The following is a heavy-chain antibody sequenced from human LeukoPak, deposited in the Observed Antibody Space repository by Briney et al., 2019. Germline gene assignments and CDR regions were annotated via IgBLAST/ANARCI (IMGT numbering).Heavy chain of an antibody. CDR1: GFTFSDYY. V-gene: IGHV3-11*01. D-gene: IGHD1-20*01. Sequence: GGSLRLSCAASGFTFSDYYMSWIRQAPGKGLEWVSYISSSGSTIHYADSVKGRFTISRDNAKNSLYLQMNSLRAEDTAVYYCARRRYNWNAIDYWGQGTLVTVSP. CDR2: ISSSGSTI. J-gene: IGHJ4*02. CDR3: ARRRYNWNAIDY.